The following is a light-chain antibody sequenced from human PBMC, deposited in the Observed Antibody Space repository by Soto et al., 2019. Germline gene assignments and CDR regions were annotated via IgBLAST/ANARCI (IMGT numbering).Light chain of an antibody. J-gene: IGKJ1*01. CDR1: QGIRTD. Sequence: AVQLTQSPSSLSASVGDRVTITCRASQGIRTDLGWYQQSPGKAPKVLIVGASTLQSGVPSRLSGSGSGTYFTLTISSLQPEDSATYYCLQDFSYPRTFGQGTKVEIK. CDR2: GAS. V-gene: IGKV1-6*01. CDR3: LQDFSYPRT.